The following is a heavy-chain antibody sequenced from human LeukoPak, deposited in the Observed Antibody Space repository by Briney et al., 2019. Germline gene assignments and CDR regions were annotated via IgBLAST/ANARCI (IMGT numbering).Heavy chain of an antibody. D-gene: IGHD3-9*01. CDR1: GYTFGTHW. J-gene: IGHJ6*04. CDR2: INPSGDFR. V-gene: IGHV1-46*01. Sequence: ASVKVSCKASGYTFGTHWMHWVRQAPGQGLEWMAIINPSGDFRSYAQQFQGRVTVTREMSTRTVYMELSDLTPEDTAVYYCAREQRSVQLAELRYFAPAMDVWGKGTTVTISS. CDR3: AREQRSVQLAELRYFAPAMDV.